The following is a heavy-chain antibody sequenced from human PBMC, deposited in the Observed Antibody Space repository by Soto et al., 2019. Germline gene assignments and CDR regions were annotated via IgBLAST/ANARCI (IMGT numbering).Heavy chain of an antibody. CDR1: GGPFSGDY. Sequence: QVQLQQWGAGLLKLSETLSLTCAVHGGPFSGDYWSWIRQPPGKGLEWIGEINYSGNTNYTPSLKSRVTISVDTSKKHFSLKLSSVTAADTAVYYCARGIGGTSDYSGQGTLVTVSS. CDR3: ARGIGGTSDY. V-gene: IGHV4-34*01. J-gene: IGHJ4*02. D-gene: IGHD2-15*01. CDR2: INYSGNT.